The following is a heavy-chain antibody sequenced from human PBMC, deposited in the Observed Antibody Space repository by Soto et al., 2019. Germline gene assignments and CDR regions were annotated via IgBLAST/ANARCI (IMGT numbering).Heavy chain of an antibody. D-gene: IGHD3-10*01. V-gene: IGHV4-31*03. CDR2: IYYSGIT. Sequence: SETLSLTCTVSGGSISSGGYYWSWIRQHPGKGLEWIGYIYYSGITYYNPSLKSRVTILVDTSKNQFSLKLSSVTAAYAAVYYCARSPPAGSGSYDFNPGFDYWGHGTLVTIFS. CDR3: ARSPPAGSGSYDFNPGFDY. J-gene: IGHJ4*01. CDR1: GGSISSGGYY.